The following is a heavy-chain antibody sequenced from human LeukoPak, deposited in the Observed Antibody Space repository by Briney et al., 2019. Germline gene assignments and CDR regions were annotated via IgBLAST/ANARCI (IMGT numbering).Heavy chain of an antibody. CDR3: TAGALVY. Sequence: PGGSLRLSCAASGFTFSYYWMTWVRQAPGKGLEWVANLRPDGRDKYYADSVKGRFTISRDNAKNSLYLQMNSLRAEDTAVYYCTAGALVYWGRGTLINVSS. D-gene: IGHD3-3*02. CDR2: LRPDGRDK. J-gene: IGHJ4*02. V-gene: IGHV3-7*01. CDR1: GFTFSYYW.